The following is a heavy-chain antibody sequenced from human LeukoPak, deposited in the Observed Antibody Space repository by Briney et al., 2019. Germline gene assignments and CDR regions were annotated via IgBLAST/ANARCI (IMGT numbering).Heavy chain of an antibody. J-gene: IGHJ3*01. Sequence: ASVKVSCKASGFTFTNYAISWVRQAPGQGLEWLAWISVDNGNTNYIRNLQGRVTLTTDTSTTTASMELRSLRSDDTAVYYCARDFLQFDSSEKYYEDTFDVWGQGTMVTVSS. CDR2: ISVDNGNT. V-gene: IGHV1-18*01. CDR1: GFTFTNYA. D-gene: IGHD3-22*01. CDR3: ARDFLQFDSSEKYYEDTFDV.